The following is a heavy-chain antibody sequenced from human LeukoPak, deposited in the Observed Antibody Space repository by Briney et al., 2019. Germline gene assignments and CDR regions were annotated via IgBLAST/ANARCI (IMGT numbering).Heavy chain of an antibody. CDR2: IYSCGST. Sequence: SETLSLTCTVSVGSISSYYWRWIRQPPGKGLEWIGYIYSCGSTNYNPSLKSRVNISVDTSKSQFSLQLSSVTAADTAVYCCARGYSYYFDYWGQGTLVTVSS. CDR3: ARGYSYYFDY. CDR1: VGSISSYY. D-gene: IGHD5-18*01. J-gene: IGHJ4*02. V-gene: IGHV4-59*13.